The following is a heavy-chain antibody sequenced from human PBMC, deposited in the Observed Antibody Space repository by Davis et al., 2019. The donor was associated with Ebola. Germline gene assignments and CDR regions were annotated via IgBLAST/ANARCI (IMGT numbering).Heavy chain of an antibody. J-gene: IGHJ4*02. CDR3: AGIAKYGGNNY. CDR1: GGSISSSNW. Sequence: MPSETLSLTCAVSGGSISSSNWWSWVRQPPGKGLEWIGEIYHSGSTNYNPSLKSRVTISVDTSKNQFSLKLSSVTAADTAVYYCAGIAKYGGNNYWGQGTLVTVSS. V-gene: IGHV4-4*02. CDR2: IYHSGST. D-gene: IGHD4-23*01.